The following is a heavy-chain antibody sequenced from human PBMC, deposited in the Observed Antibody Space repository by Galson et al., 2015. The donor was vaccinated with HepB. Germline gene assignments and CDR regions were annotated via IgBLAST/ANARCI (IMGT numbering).Heavy chain of an antibody. CDR2: IYPGDSDT. CDR1: GYSFTSYW. V-gene: IGHV5-51*03. D-gene: IGHD1-26*01. J-gene: IGHJ4*02. CDR3: AGPTAEDSGSYYFDY. Sequence: QSGAEVKKPGESLKISCKGSGYSFTSYWIGWVRQMPGKGLEWMGIIYPGDSDTRYSPSFQGQVTISADKSISTAYLQWSSLKASATAMYYCAGPTAEDSGSYYFDYWGQGTLVTVSS.